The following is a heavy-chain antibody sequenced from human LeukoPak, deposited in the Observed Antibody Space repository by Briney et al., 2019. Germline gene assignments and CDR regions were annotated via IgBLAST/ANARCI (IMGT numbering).Heavy chain of an antibody. CDR1: GYTFTGYY. J-gene: IGHJ4*02. CDR3: ARDTVRWLRGGQFDY. Sequence: RASVKVSCKASGYTFTGYYMHWVRQAPGQGLEWMGWINPNSGDTNYVQTFQGRVTMTRDTSISTAYMELSRLRSEDTAVYYCARDTVRWLRGGQFDYWGQGTLVTVSS. V-gene: IGHV1-2*02. D-gene: IGHD5-12*01. CDR2: INPNSGDT.